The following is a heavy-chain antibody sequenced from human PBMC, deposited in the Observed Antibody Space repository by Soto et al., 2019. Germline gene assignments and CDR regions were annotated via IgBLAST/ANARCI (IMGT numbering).Heavy chain of an antibody. CDR3: ARNHIAVAAQRGFDY. D-gene: IGHD6-19*01. Sequence: SVKVSCKASGGTFSSYAISWVRQAPGQGLEWMGGIIPIFGTANYAQKFQGRVTITADESTSTAYMELSSLRSEDTAVYYCARNHIAVAAQRGFDYWGQGTRVTVSS. J-gene: IGHJ4*02. CDR2: IIPIFGTA. V-gene: IGHV1-69*13. CDR1: GGTFSSYA.